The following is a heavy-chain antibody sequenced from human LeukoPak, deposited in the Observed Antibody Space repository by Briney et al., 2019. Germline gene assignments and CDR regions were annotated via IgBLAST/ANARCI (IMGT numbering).Heavy chain of an antibody. V-gene: IGHV4-38-2*02. Sequence: PGGSLRLSCAASGFTVSSNYMSWFRQAPGKGLEWIGSIYHSGSTYYNPSLKSRVTIPVDTSKNQFSLKLSSVTAADTAVYYCAREPGYSYGYGDYWGQGTLVTVSS. J-gene: IGHJ4*02. CDR2: IYHSGST. CDR1: GFTVSSNY. CDR3: AREPGYSYGYGDY. D-gene: IGHD5-18*01.